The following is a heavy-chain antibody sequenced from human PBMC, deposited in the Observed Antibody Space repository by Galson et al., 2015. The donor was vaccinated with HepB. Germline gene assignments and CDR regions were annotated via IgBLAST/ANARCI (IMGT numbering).Heavy chain of an antibody. J-gene: IGHJ2*01. CDR2: IYPGDSDT. D-gene: IGHD5-12*01. Sequence: QSGAEVKKPGESLKISCKGSGYSFTSYWIGWVRQMPGKGLEWMGIIYPGDSDTRYSPSFQGQVTISADKSISTAYLQWSSLKAPDTAMYYCARGEVATIGSWYFDLWGRGTLVTVSS. CDR1: GYSFTSYW. V-gene: IGHV5-51*01. CDR3: ARGEVATIGSWYFDL.